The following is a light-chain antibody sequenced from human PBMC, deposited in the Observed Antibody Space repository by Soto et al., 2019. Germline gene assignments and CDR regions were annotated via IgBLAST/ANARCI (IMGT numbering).Light chain of an antibody. J-gene: IGKJ5*01. CDR2: GAT. CDR3: QQYINAPIT. V-gene: IGKV1-27*01. CDR1: QDISNF. Sequence: DIQMTQSPPSLSASIGDRVTITCRASQDISNFLAWYRQKPGQPPQLLVSGATALPSGVPSRLSGSGSGTDFTFTIDGLQPEDVATYYCQQYINAPITFGQGTRLEIK.